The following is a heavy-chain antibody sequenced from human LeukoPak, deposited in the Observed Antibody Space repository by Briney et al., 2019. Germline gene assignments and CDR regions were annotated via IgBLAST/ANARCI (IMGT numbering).Heavy chain of an antibody. Sequence: GGSLRLSCAASGFTFSGHWMSWVRQAPGKGLEWVASIRQDGSEKHYVDSVEGRFTISRDNAKNSLHLQMNSLRAEDTAVYYCARENDYSHYVLDYWGQGTLVTVSS. CDR2: IRQDGSEK. CDR3: ARENDYSHYVLDY. J-gene: IGHJ4*02. CDR1: GFTFSGHW. V-gene: IGHV3-7*01. D-gene: IGHD4-11*01.